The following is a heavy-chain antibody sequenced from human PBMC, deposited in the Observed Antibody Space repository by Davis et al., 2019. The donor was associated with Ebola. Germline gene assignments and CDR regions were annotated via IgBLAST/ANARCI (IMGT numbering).Heavy chain of an antibody. D-gene: IGHD5-24*01. CDR3: AGGAMATTN. J-gene: IGHJ4*02. V-gene: IGHV3-74*01. Sequence: GESLKISCAASGFTFSSYWMHWVRQAPGKGLVWVSRINSDGSTTSYADSVKGRLTISRDNAKNTLYLQMNSLRAEDTAVYYCAGGAMATTNWGQGTLVTVSS. CDR2: INSDGSTT. CDR1: GFTFSSYW.